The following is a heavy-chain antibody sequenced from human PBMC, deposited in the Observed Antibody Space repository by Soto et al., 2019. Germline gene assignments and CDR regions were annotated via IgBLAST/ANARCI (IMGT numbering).Heavy chain of an antibody. D-gene: IGHD3-22*01. Sequence: GASVKVSCKASGYRFPSYGINWVRQAPGQGQKWMRWISAYNAKTKYAQKFQGRVSLTTDTSTTTAYMELRSLRSDDTAIYYCVRDHYYDNSGPLDYWGQGTLVTVSS. CDR2: ISAYNAKT. CDR3: VRDHYYDNSGPLDY. V-gene: IGHV1-18*01. J-gene: IGHJ4*02. CDR1: GYRFPSYG.